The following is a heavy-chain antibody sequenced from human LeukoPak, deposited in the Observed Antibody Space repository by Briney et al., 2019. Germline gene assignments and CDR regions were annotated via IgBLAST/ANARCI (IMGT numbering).Heavy chain of an antibody. V-gene: IGHV3-33*01. Sequence: GRSLRLSCAASVFTFRIYGTHGVRRAPGKGLEGVAVICYDGSNKYYADSVKGQFTISRDNSKTTLYLQMNSLRAEDTAVYYCARESRDCSGGSCYWYYYYYGMEVWGQGTTVTVSS. CDR3: ARESRDCSGGSCYWYYYYYGMEV. CDR2: ICYDGSNK. J-gene: IGHJ6*02. CDR1: VFTFRIYG. D-gene: IGHD2-15*01.